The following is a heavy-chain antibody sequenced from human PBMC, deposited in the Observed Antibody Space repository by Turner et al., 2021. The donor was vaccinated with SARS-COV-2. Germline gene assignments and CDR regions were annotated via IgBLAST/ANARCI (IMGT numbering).Heavy chain of an antibody. J-gene: IGHJ3*02. CDR3: ARDVPTYYYDSSGYYTDVFDI. Sequence: EVQLVESGGGLVKPGGSLRLSCAASGFPFSSYSMNWVRQAPGKGLEWVSSIRSSSSYIYYADSVKGRFTISRDNAKNSLYLQMNSLRAEDTAVYYCARDVPTYYYDSSGYYTDVFDIWGQGTMVTVSS. CDR1: GFPFSSYS. V-gene: IGHV3-21*01. CDR2: IRSSSSYI. D-gene: IGHD3-22*01.